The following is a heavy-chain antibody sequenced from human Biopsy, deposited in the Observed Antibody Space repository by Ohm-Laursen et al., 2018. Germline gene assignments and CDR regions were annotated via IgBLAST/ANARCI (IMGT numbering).Heavy chain of an antibody. D-gene: IGHD6-19*01. J-gene: IGHJ4*02. CDR1: GGSFSGTY. CDR2: INHSGST. Sequence: SETLSLTCVVSGGSFSGTYWSWIRQTPGKGLEWIGEINHSGSTKYNPSFESRVTISVDTSKNQFYLKLYSVTAADTAVYYCARGRRTSGWPYFDNWGQGALVIVSP. V-gene: IGHV4-34*01. CDR3: ARGRRTSGWPYFDN.